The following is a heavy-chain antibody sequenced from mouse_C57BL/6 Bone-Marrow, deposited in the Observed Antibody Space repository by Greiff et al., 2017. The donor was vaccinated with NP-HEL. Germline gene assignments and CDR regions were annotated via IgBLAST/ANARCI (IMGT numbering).Heavy chain of an antibody. J-gene: IGHJ1*03. V-gene: IGHV5-4*03. CDR1: GFTFSSYA. Sequence: EVKLVESGGGLVKPGGSLKLSCAASGFTFSSYAMSWVRQTPEKRLEWVATISDGGSYTYYPDNVKGRFTISRDNAKNNLYLQMSHLKSEDTAMYYCARNLVKGWYFDVWGTGTTVTVSS. CDR2: ISDGGSYT. CDR3: ARNLVKGWYFDV. D-gene: IGHD2-1*01.